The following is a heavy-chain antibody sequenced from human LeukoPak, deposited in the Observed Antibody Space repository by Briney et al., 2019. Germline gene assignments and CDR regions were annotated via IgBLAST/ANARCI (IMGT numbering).Heavy chain of an antibody. CDR3: TFEIGRSQGAFDI. D-gene: IGHD1-26*01. Sequence: GSLRLSCTASGFIFRDRAMSWVRQAPGKGLEWVAAIWNDGSDENYADSVKGRFTISSDNSKSTLYLQMNSLRAEDTAVYYCTFEIGRSQGAFDIWGQGTMITVSS. V-gene: IGHV3-33*01. CDR2: IWNDGSDE. CDR1: GFIFRDRA. J-gene: IGHJ3*02.